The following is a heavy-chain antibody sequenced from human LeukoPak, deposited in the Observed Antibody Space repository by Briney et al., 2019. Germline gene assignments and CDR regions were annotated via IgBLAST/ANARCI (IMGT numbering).Heavy chain of an antibody. CDR2: ISSSTSTI. D-gene: IGHD1-26*01. CDR1: GFTFSRDG. CDR3: ARDKKPLGSMDV. V-gene: IGHV3-48*01. Sequence: GGSLRLSCAASGFTFSRDGMNWVRQAPGKGLEWLSYISSSTSTINYADSVKGRFTISRDNAKNSLYLQMNSLRAEDTAVYFCARDKKPLGSMDVWGKGTTVTVSS. J-gene: IGHJ6*03.